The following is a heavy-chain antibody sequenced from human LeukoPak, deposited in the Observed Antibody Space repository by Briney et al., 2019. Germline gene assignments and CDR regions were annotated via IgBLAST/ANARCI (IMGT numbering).Heavy chain of an antibody. V-gene: IGHV4-34*01. J-gene: IGHJ6*03. CDR1: GGSISSYY. CDR2: INHSGST. D-gene: IGHD3-9*01. CDR3: ASNARDILTGYFYHYYYMDV. Sequence: SETLSLTCTVSGGSISSYYWSWIRQPPGKGLEWIGEINHSGSTNYNPSLKSRVTISVDTSKNQFSLKLSSVTAADTAVYYCASNARDILTGYFYHYYYMDVWGKGTTVTVSS.